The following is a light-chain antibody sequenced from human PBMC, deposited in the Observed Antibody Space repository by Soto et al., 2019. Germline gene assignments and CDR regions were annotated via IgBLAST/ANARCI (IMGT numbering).Light chain of an antibody. CDR1: QSISSW. V-gene: IGKV1-5*01. J-gene: IGKJ1*01. CDR2: DAS. CDR3: QQYNSYSTWT. Sequence: DIQMTQSPSTLSASVGDRVTITCRASQSISSWLAWYQQKPEKAPKLLIYDASSLESGVPSRFSGSGSGTEFTLTISSLQHDDFAAYYCQQYNSYSTWTFGQGTKVEIK.